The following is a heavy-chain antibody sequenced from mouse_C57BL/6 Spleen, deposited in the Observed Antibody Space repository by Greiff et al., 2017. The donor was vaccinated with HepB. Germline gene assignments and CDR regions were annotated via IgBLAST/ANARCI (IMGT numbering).Heavy chain of an antibody. D-gene: IGHD2-5*01. CDR1: GYTFTSYW. CDR2: IHPNSGST. CDR3: ARRRYSNDFDY. V-gene: IGHV1-64*01. Sequence: QVQLKQPGAELVKPGASVKLSCKASGYTFTSYWMHWVKQRPGQGLEWIGMIHPNSGSTNYNEKFKSKATLTVDKSSSTAYMQLSSLTSEDSAVYYCARRRYSNDFDYWGQGTTLTVSS. J-gene: IGHJ2*01.